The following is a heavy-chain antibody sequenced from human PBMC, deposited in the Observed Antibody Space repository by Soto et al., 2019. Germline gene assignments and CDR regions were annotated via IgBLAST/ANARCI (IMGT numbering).Heavy chain of an antibody. D-gene: IGHD5-18*01. CDR2: VDPEDGET. Sequence: ASVKVSCKVSGYTLTELSMHWVPQAPGKGLGWMGGVDPEDGETIYAQKFQGRVTMTEDTSTDTAYLQLSSLRSEDTAVYYCTTDHIGYNYALDYWGQGTLVTVSS. CDR1: GYTLTELS. J-gene: IGHJ4*01. V-gene: IGHV1-24*01. CDR3: TTDHIGYNYALDY.